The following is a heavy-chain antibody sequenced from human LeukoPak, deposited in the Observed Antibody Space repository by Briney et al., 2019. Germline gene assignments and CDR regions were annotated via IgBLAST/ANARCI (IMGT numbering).Heavy chain of an antibody. V-gene: IGHV3-74*01. CDR3: AKDGLAAAGTIAY. CDR2: INNDGSDT. D-gene: IGHD6-13*01. CDR1: GFTFSSYW. J-gene: IGHJ4*02. Sequence: GGSLRLSCTASGFTFSSYWMHWVRQAPGKGLVWVSYINNDGSDTSYADSVKGRFTISRDNAKNTLYLQMNSLRAEDTAVYYCAKDGLAAAGTIAYWGQGTLVTVSS.